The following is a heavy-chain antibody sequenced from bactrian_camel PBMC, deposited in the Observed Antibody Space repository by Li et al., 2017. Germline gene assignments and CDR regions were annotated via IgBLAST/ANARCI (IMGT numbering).Heavy chain of an antibody. CDR1: GFTFSTFS. CDR2: IHKSGGDT. J-gene: IGHJ6*01. D-gene: IGHD5*01. V-gene: IGHV3S1*01. CDR3: ATGDYGLGNRGFGY. Sequence: VQLVESGGGSVQAGGSLRLSCAASGFTFSTFSAYWVRQAPGKGLEWVYSIHKSGGDTYFTDSVKGRFTISRDNAKNTLYLQMNSLKTEDTAVYYCATGDYGLGNRGFGYWGQGTQVTVS.